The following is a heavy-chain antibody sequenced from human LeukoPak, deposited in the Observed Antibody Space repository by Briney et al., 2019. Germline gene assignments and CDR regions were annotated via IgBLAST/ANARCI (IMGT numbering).Heavy chain of an antibody. J-gene: IGHJ3*02. Sequence: GASVKVSCKASGYTFTNYLIHWVRQAPGQGLEWMGWINPNTGGTNYAQKFQGRVTMTRDTSITTAYMELRSLEYDDTAVYYCAKDFRDQWLVNAFHIWGQGTIVTVSS. D-gene: IGHD6-19*01. CDR2: INPNTGGT. V-gene: IGHV1-2*02. CDR3: AKDFRDQWLVNAFHI. CDR1: GYTFTNYL.